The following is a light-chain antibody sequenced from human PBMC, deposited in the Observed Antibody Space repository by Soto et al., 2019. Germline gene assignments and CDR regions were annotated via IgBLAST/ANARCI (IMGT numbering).Light chain of an antibody. CDR1: NSNLGAGYD. Sequence: QSVLTQPPSVCGAPGQRVTISCTGNNSNLGAGYDVHWYQQLPGAAPKLVIFGNRNRPSGVPERFSGSKSGTSASLAITGLQAEDEADYYGQAYDYSLTAFVFGGGTKLTVL. V-gene: IGLV1-40*01. J-gene: IGLJ3*02. CDR3: QAYDYSLTAFV. CDR2: GNR.